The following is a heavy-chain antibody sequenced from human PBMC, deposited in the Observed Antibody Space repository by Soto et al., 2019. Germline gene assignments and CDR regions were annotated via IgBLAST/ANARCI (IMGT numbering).Heavy chain of an antibody. CDR3: AGHGGQWLNWFAP. J-gene: IGHJ5*02. CDR1: GFTFSSYD. V-gene: IGHV3-48*01. Sequence: EVQLVESGGGLVQPGVSLRLSCAASGFTFSSYDMNWVRQAPGKGLEWVSYISSSSSTIYYADSVKGRFTISRDNAKNSLYLQMNSLRAEDTAVYYCAGHGGQWLNWFAPWGQGILVTVSS. CDR2: ISSSSSTI. D-gene: IGHD6-19*01.